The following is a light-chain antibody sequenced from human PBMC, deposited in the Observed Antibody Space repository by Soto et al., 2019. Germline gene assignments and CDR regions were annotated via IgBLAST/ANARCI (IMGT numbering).Light chain of an antibody. CDR3: SSYADIYTYV. V-gene: IGLV2-11*01. CDR2: DVT. Sequence: QSVLTQPRSVSGSPGQSVTISCTGTISDVAGYNYVSWYQHHPGKAPKLLISDVTKLPSWVPDRFSGSKSGSTASLTISELQAEDEADYYCSSYADIYTYVFGTGTKLTVL. J-gene: IGLJ1*01. CDR1: ISDVAGYNY.